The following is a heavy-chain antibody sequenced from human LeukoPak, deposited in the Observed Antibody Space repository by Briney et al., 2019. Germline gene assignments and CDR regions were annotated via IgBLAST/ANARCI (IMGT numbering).Heavy chain of an antibody. D-gene: IGHD4/OR15-4a*01. J-gene: IGHJ3*02. CDR3: ARVSLNMVNDAFDI. V-gene: IGHV3-7*01. CDR1: GFTFSSYW. Sequence: GGSLRLSCAASGFTFSSYWMSWVRQAPGKGLEWVANIKQDGSEKYYVDSVKGRFTISRDNSKNTLYLQMNGLRAEDTAMYYCARVSLNMVNDAFDIWGQGTMVSVSS. CDR2: IKQDGSEK.